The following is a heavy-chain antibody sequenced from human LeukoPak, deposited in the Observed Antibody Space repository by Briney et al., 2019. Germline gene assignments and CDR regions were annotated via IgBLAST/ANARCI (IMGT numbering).Heavy chain of an antibody. CDR3: ARGQTTVTN. J-gene: IGHJ4*02. V-gene: IGHV3-7*03. CDR1: GFTFSSNG. D-gene: IGHD4-17*01. CDR2: IKQDGSEK. Sequence: GGSLRLSCAASGFTFSSNGMHWVRQAPGKGLEWVANIKQDGSEKYYLDSVKGRFTISRDNAKNSLYLQMNSLRAEDTAVYYCARGQTTVTNWGQGTLVTVSS.